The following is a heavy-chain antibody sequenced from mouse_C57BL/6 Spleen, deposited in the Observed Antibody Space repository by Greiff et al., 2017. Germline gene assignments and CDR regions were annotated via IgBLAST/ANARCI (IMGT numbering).Heavy chain of an antibody. CDR1: GYSFTGYY. J-gene: IGHJ3*01. CDR3: ARFGYDYDAAWFAY. Sequence: EVKVVESGPELVKPGASVKISCKASGYSFTGYYMNWVKQSPEKSLEWIGEINPSTGGTTYNQKFKAKATLTVDKSSSTAYMQLKSLTSEDSAVYYCARFGYDYDAAWFAYWGQGTLVTVSA. D-gene: IGHD2-4*01. V-gene: IGHV1-42*01. CDR2: INPSTGGT.